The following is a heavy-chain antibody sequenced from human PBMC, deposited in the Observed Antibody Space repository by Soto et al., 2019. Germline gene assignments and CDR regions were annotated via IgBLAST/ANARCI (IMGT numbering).Heavy chain of an antibody. D-gene: IGHD4-17*01. V-gene: IGHV3-48*02. CDR3: ARDRGYEYGEYDLFLFDY. J-gene: IGHJ4*02. Sequence: EVQLVESGGGLVQPGGSLRLSCAASGFTFSSYSMNWVRQAPGKGLEWVSYISSSSSTIYYADSVKGRFTISRDNAKNPLYLQMNSLRDEGTAVYYCARDRGYEYGEYDLFLFDYRGQGTLVPVSS. CDR2: ISSSSSTI. CDR1: GFTFSSYS.